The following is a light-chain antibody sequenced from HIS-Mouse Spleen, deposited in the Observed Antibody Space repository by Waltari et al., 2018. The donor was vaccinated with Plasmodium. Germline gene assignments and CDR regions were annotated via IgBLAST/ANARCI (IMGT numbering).Light chain of an antibody. CDR1: ALPKKY. CDR3: YSTDSSGNHRV. CDR2: EDR. V-gene: IGLV3-10*01. J-gene: IGLJ3*02. Sequence: SYELTQPPSVSVSPGQTARITCSGDALPKKYAYWYQQKSGQAPVLVIYEDRQRPSGIPERFSGSGSGTMATLTISGAQGEDEADYYCYSTDSSGNHRVFGGGTKLTVL.